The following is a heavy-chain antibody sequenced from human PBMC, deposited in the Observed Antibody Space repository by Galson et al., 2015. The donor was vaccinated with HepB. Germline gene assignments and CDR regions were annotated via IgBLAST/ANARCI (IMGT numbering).Heavy chain of an antibody. D-gene: IGHD6-13*01. CDR3: ARGYSNYWYSGLGY. J-gene: IGHJ4*02. CDR1: GFSVSDNY. CDR2: IYRDGRV. V-gene: IGHV3-53*01. Sequence: SLRLSCAASGFSVSDNYMSWVRQAPGKGLECVSVIYRDGRVDYADSVKGRFTLSRDNSKNIVSLQMNNLRVEDTAMYYCARGYSNYWYSGLGYWGQGTLLTVSS.